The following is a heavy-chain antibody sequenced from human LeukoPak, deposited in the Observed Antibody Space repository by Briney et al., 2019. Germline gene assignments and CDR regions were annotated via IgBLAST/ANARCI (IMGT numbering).Heavy chain of an antibody. CDR2: ISGIGGST. V-gene: IGHV3-23*01. CDR3: AKGKDIDY. Sequence: GRSLRLSCAASGFTFSSYGMHWVRLAPGKGLEWVSRISGIGGSTYYADSVKGRFTISRDNSKNTVYLQMNSLRADDTAVYYCAKGKDIDYWGQGTLVTVSS. J-gene: IGHJ4*02. CDR1: GFTFSSYG.